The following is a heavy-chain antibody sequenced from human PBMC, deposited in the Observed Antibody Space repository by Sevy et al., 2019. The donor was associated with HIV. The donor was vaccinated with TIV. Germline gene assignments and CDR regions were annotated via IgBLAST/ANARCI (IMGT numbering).Heavy chain of an antibody. CDR3: ATSFAVAMDV. CDR2: IDTAGDT. J-gene: IGHJ6*02. CDR1: GLTFSSYD. Sequence: GGSLRLSCAASGLTFSSYDMHWVRQPTGKGLEWVSVIDTAGDTYYPGSVKGRFTISRDNDKNSLYLQINNLRAEDTAVYYCATSFAVAMDVWGQGTTVTVSS. V-gene: IGHV3-13*01.